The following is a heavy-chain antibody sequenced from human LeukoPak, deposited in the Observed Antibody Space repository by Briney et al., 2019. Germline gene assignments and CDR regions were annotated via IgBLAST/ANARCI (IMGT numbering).Heavy chain of an antibody. CDR3: ARTLPEGYYYMDV. Sequence: SETLSLTCAVYGGSFSGYYWSWIRQPPGKGLEWIGEINHSGSTNYNPSLKSRVTISVDTSKNQFSLKLSSVAAADTAVYYCARTLPEGYYYMDVWGKGTTVTISS. V-gene: IGHV4-34*01. J-gene: IGHJ6*03. CDR2: INHSGST. CDR1: GGSFSGYY.